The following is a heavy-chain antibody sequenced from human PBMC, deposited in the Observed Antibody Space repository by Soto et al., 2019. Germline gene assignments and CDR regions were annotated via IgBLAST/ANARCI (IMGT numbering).Heavy chain of an antibody. CDR2: IYYSGST. V-gene: IGHV4-30-4*01. D-gene: IGHD3-3*01. J-gene: IGHJ6*02. Sequence: TSETLSLTCTVSGGSISSGDYYWSWIRQPPGKGLEWIGYIYYSGSTYYNPSLKSRVTISVDTSKNQFSLELSSVTAADTAVYYCARDNILGILYGGMDVWGQGTTVTVSS. CDR1: GGSISSGDYY. CDR3: ARDNILGILYGGMDV.